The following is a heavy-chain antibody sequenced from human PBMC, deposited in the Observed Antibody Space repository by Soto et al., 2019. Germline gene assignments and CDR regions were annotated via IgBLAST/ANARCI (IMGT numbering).Heavy chain of an antibody. D-gene: IGHD6-25*01. CDR2: IKQDGSEK. Sequence: EVQLVESGGGLVQPGGSLRLSCAASGFTLSTYWMSWVRQAPGKGLEWVANIKQDGSEKNYAASVKGRFTISRDNTKNSLYLQMNSLRAEDTAVYYCARDLGSSAGVNYWGQGTLVTVSS. CDR3: ARDLGSSAGVNY. CDR1: GFTLSTYW. V-gene: IGHV3-7*01. J-gene: IGHJ4*02.